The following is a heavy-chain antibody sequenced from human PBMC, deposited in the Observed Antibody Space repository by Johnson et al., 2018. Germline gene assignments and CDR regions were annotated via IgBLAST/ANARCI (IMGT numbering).Heavy chain of an antibody. V-gene: IGHV3-9*01. Sequence: VQLLESGGGLVQPGRSLRVSCVVSGFIFDDYAMHWVRQAPGKGLEWVSGISWNSGSIGYADSVKGRFTISRDNAKNSLYLQMNSLRAEDTALYYCAKAPVGWLGEGAEYFQHWGQGTLVTVSS. CDR1: GFIFDDYA. CDR2: ISWNSGSI. D-gene: IGHD3-3*01. J-gene: IGHJ1*01. CDR3: AKAPVGWLGEGAEYFQH.